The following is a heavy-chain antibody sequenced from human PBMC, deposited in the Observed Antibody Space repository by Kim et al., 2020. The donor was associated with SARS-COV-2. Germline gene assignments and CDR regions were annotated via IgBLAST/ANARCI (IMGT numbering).Heavy chain of an antibody. CDR1: GGSITTYKHY. V-gene: IGHV4-39*01. CDR3: AGQFCFFVDV. J-gene: IGHJ6*01. Sequence: SETLSLTCNVSGGSITTYKHYWVWIRQPPGKGLESIGYVYYTGSPYSNPSLNRRVTITVDSSNTQYSLKISSVTATDTAVYYSAGQFCFFVDV. D-gene: IGHD3-3*01. CDR2: VYYTGSP.